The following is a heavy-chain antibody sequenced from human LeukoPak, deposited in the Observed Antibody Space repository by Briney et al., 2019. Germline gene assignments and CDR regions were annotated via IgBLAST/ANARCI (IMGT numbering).Heavy chain of an antibody. V-gene: IGHV4-39*07. D-gene: IGHD5-24*01. CDR3: ARGRRWLQLHAYGY. CDR1: GGSISSSSYY. CDR2: INHSGST. Sequence: SETLSLTCTVSGGSISSSSYYWGWIRQPPGKGLEWIGEINHSGSTNYNPSLKSRVTISVDTSKNQFSLKLSSVTAADTAVYYCARGRRWLQLHAYGYWGQGTLVTVSS. J-gene: IGHJ4*02.